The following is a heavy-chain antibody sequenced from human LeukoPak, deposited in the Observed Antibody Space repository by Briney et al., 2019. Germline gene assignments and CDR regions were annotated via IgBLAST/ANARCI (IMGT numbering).Heavy chain of an antibody. V-gene: IGHV4-39*01. Sequence: GSLRLSCAASEFSVGSNYMTWVRQPPGKGLEWIGSIYYSGSTYYNPSLKSRVTISVDTSKNQFSLKLSSVTAADTAVYYCARRVAAAGTYWFDPWGQGTLVTVSS. CDR3: ARRVAAAGTYWFDP. J-gene: IGHJ5*02. D-gene: IGHD6-13*01. CDR2: IYYSGST. CDR1: EFSVGSNY.